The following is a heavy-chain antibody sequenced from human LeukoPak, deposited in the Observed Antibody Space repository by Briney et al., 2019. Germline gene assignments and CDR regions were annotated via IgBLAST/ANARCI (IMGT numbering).Heavy chain of an antibody. CDR3: ARLPTGTTDYYYYYGMDV. D-gene: IGHD1-1*01. CDR2: IDWDDDK. J-gene: IGHJ6*02. V-gene: IGHV2-70*01. CDR1: GDSISTGVNY. Sequence: TLSLTCTVSGDSISTGVNYWGWIRQHPGKALEWLALIDWDDDKYYSTSLKTRPTISKDTSKNQVVLTMTNMDPVDTATYYCARLPTGTTDYYYYYGMDVWGQGTTVTVSS.